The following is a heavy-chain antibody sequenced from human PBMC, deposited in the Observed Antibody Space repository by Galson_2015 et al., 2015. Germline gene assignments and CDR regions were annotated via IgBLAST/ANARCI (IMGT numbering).Heavy chain of an antibody. CDR3: TRGAPQYWYFDL. V-gene: IGHV3-7*03. Sequence: SLRLSCAASGFSFSNYWMAWVRQAPGKGLGWAANVKQDGSEKHYVDSVKGRFVISRDNAKNSVYLQLNNLRAEDTAVYYCTRGAPQYWYFDLWGRGTLVTVSS. J-gene: IGHJ2*01. CDR1: GFSFSNYW. CDR2: VKQDGSEK.